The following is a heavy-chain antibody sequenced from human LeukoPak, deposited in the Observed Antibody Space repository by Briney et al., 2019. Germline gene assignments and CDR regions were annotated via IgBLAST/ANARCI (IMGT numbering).Heavy chain of an antibody. V-gene: IGHV3-7*01. CDR2: IKQDGTSK. J-gene: IGHJ4*02. D-gene: IGHD2-21*01. CDR3: ARHGDYCFDL. CDR1: GFTFSRSW. Sequence: PGGALRLSCAASGFTFSRSWMGWVRQATGKGLEWVANIKQDGTSKYYVDSVMGRFTISRDNAENSVYLQMNSLSAGDTAVYYCARHGDYCFDLWGPGTRVTVSS.